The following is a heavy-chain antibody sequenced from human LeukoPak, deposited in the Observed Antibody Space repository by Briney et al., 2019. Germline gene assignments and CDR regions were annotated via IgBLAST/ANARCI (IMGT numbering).Heavy chain of an antibody. CDR3: ARYGGSGTYFFDY. CDR2: IYDSGST. D-gene: IGHD3-10*01. J-gene: IGHJ4*02. CDR1: GGSISSGGYA. Sequence: SETLSLTCAVSGGSISSGGYAWSWIRQPPGKGLEWIGYIYDSGSTYYNPSLKSRVTISLDRSKNQFSLKLSSVTAADTAVYYCARYGGSGTYFFDYWGQGTLVTVSS. V-gene: IGHV4-30-2*01.